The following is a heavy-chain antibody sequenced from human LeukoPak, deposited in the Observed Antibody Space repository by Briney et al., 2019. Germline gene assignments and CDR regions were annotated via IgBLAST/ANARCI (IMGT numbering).Heavy chain of an antibody. J-gene: IGHJ4*02. CDR2: IYYSGST. CDR1: GGSTSSSSYY. Sequence: SETLSLTCTVSGGSTSSSSYYWGWIRQPPGKGLEWIGSIYYSGSTYYNPSLKSRVTISVDTSKNQFSLKLSSVTAADTAVYYCASPDYYGSGSYYYWGQGTLVTVSS. D-gene: IGHD3-10*01. V-gene: IGHV4-39*01. CDR3: ASPDYYGSGSYYY.